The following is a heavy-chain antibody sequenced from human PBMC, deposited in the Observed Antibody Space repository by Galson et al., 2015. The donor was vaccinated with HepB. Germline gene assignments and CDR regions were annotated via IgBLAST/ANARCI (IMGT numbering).Heavy chain of an antibody. CDR3: ARASDGILGVPRAFDI. Sequence: SVKVSCKASGYAFTGYYMHWVRQAPGPGFEYMGRIDPNSGLTNYAQKFQGRVTMTRDTSISTAYMELSRLRSDDTAVYYCARASDGILGVPRAFDIWGQGTMVTVSS. J-gene: IGHJ3*02. CDR2: IDPNSGLT. D-gene: IGHD3-3*01. CDR1: GYAFTGYY. V-gene: IGHV1-2*06.